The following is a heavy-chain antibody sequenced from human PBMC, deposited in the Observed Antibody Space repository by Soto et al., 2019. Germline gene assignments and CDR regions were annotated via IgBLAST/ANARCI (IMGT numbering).Heavy chain of an antibody. V-gene: IGHV1-18*01. Sequence: QVQLVQSGAEVKKPGASVKVSCKASGYTFTSYGISWVRQAPGQGLEWMGRISAYNGTTNYAQKLQSRVPMTTDPSTSTAYMDLRSMRSDDTAVYFCARESQGIADVWGQGTTVTVSS. CDR1: GYTFTSYG. D-gene: IGHD2-15*01. J-gene: IGHJ6*02. CDR2: ISAYNGTT. CDR3: ARESQGIADV.